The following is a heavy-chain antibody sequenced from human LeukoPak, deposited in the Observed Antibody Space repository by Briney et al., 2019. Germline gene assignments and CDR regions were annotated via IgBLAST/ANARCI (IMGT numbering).Heavy chain of an antibody. CDR2: IYHSGST. D-gene: IGHD2-21*01. Sequence: SGTLSLTCAVSGGSISSSNWWSWVRQPPGKGLEWIGEIYHSGSTNYNPSLKSRVTISVDKSKNQFSLKLSSVTAADTAVYYCARTTCGGDCYLDGWAFDIWGQGTMVTVSS. J-gene: IGHJ3*02. CDR1: GGSISSSNW. CDR3: ARTTCGGDCYLDGWAFDI. V-gene: IGHV4-4*02.